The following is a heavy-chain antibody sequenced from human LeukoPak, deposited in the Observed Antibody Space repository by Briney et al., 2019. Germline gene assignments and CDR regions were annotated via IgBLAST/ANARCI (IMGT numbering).Heavy chain of an antibody. CDR2: IYYSGST. D-gene: IGHD1-7*01. J-gene: IGHJ6*02. CDR3: ARDNWNYGSSMDV. CDR1: GGSISSYY. V-gene: IGHV4-59*01. Sequence: SETLSLTCTVSGGSISSYYWSWIRQPPGKGLKWIGYIYYSGSTNYNPSLKSRVTISVYTSKNQFSLKLSSVTAADTAVYYCARDNWNYGSSMDVWGQGTTVTVSS.